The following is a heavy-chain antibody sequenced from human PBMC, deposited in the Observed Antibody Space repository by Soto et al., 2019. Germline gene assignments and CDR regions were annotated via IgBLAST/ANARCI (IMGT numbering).Heavy chain of an antibody. CDR3: ARLGGYDYVGY. J-gene: IGHJ4*02. D-gene: IGHD5-12*01. V-gene: IGHV4-39*01. CDR1: GGSISSSSYY. CDR2: IYYSGST. Sequence: QLQLQESGPGLVKPSETLSLTCTVSGGSISSSSYYWGWIRQPPGKGLEWIGSIYYSGSTHYNPSLKSRVTISVDTSKNQFSLKLSSVTAADTAVYYCARLGGYDYVGYWGQGTLVTVSS.